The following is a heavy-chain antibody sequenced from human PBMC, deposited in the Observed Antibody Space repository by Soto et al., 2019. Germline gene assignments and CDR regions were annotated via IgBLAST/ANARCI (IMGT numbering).Heavy chain of an antibody. CDR2: ISASNGNT. CDR3: TIGHGDFAGAFDN. J-gene: IGHJ4*02. V-gene: IGHV1-18*04. D-gene: IGHD4-17*01. Sequence: QGQLVQSGAEVKKPGASVKVSCKASGYTFNKYSISWVRQAPGQGLEWMGWISASNGNTDFAQKFQGSVTMAIHTYTSTAYMERRSLRSDDTAVSYCTIGHGDFAGAFDNWGQGTLVTVSS. CDR1: GYTFNKYS.